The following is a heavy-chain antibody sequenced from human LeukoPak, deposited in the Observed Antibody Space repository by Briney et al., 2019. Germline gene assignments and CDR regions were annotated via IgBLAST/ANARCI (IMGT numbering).Heavy chain of an antibody. Sequence: GRSVRLSCAASGFTFSSYGMHWVRQAPGKGLEWVAVISYDGSSKYYADSVKGRFTISRDNSKNTLYLQMNSLRAEDTAVYYCAKDVYSSSWLDYWGQGTLVTVSS. CDR1: GFTFSSYG. CDR3: AKDVYSSSWLDY. CDR2: ISYDGSSK. D-gene: IGHD6-13*01. V-gene: IGHV3-30*18. J-gene: IGHJ4*02.